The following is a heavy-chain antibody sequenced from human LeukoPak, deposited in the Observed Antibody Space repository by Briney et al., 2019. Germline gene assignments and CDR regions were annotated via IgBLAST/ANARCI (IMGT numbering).Heavy chain of an antibody. CDR2: INPNPNSGGT. D-gene: IGHD6-13*01. J-gene: IGHJ4*02. V-gene: IGHV1-2*02. CDR1: GYTFTGYY. Sequence: ASVKVSCKASGYTFTGYYIHWVRQAPGQGLEWMGWINPNPNSGGTNHAQKFQGRVAMTRDTSINTAYMELSRLRSDDTAVYYCARDPYSSWGQGTLVTVSS. CDR3: ARDPYSS.